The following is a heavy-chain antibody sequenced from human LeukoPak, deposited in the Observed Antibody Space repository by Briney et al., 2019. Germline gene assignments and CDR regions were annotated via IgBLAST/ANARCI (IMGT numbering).Heavy chain of an antibody. CDR3: ARREHGSGSYYGFDY. CDR2: INHSGST. D-gene: IGHD3-10*01. J-gene: IGHJ4*02. CDR1: GGSFSGYY. Sequence: SETLSLTCAVYGGSFSGYYWSWIRQPPGKGLEWIGEINHSGSTNYTPSLKSRVTISLDTSKNQFSLKLTSVTAADTAVYYCARREHGSGSYYGFDYWGQGTLVTVSS. V-gene: IGHV4-34*01.